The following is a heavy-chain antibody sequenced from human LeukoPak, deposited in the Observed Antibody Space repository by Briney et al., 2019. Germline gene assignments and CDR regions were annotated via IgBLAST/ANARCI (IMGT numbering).Heavy chain of an antibody. D-gene: IGHD6-19*01. CDR2: INCNSGVT. CDR3: ATAGAGYSSGLSNLD. Sequence: ASVKVSCKASGYTFTAYYMHWVRQAPGQGLEWMGWINCNSGVTKYAQKFQDRVTMTRDTSISTAYMEVSRLTSDDPAVYYCATAGAGYSSGLSNLDWGQETLATVSS. J-gene: IGHJ4*01. CDR1: GYTFTAYY. V-gene: IGHV1-2*02.